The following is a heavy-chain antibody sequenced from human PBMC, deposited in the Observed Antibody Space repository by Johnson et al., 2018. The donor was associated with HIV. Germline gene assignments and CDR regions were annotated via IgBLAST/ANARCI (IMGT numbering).Heavy chain of an antibody. J-gene: IGHJ3*02. V-gene: IGHV3-20*04. D-gene: IGHD1-26*01. Sequence: VQLVESGGGLVQPGGSLRLSCAASGFTFDDYGMSWVRQAPGKGLEWVSGINWNGGSTGYADSVKGRFTISRDNAKNSLYLQMNSLKTEDTAVYYCTTDQVDSGSYYNAFHIWGQGTMVTVSS. CDR3: TTDQVDSGSYYNAFHI. CDR2: INWNGGST. CDR1: GFTFDDYG.